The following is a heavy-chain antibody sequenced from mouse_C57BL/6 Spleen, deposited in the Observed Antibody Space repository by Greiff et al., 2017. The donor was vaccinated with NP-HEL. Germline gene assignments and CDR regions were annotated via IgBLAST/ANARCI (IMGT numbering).Heavy chain of an antibody. J-gene: IGHJ1*03. V-gene: IGHV5-6*02. CDR1: GFTFSSYG. Sequence: DVKLVESGGDLVKPGGSLKLSCAASGFTFSSYGMSWVRQTPDKRLEWVATISSGGSYTYYPDSVKGRFTISRDNAKNTLYLQMSSLKSEDTAMYYCARHETYYDYDWYFDVWGTGTTVTVSS. CDR2: ISSGGSYT. CDR3: ARHETYYDYDWYFDV. D-gene: IGHD2-4*01.